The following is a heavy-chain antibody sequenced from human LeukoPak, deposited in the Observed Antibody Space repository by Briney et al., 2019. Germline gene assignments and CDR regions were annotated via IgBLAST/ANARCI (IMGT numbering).Heavy chain of an antibody. J-gene: IGHJ4*02. V-gene: IGHV3-15*01. D-gene: IGHD2-21*02. CDR3: TSRVVTTNDY. CDR1: GFTFSNAW. CDR2: IQKKTEGGTT. Sequence: GGSLRLXCAASGFTFSNAWMNWVRPAPGKGLEWVGRIQKKTEGGTTEYAAPVKGRFIISRDDSKNMLYLQMNSLKTDDTAVYYCTSRVVTTNDYWGQGTLVTVSS.